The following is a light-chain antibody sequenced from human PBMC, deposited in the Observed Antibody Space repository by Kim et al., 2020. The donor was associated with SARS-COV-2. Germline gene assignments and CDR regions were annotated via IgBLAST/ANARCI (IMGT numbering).Light chain of an antibody. CDR1: QDISNW. CDR3: QQTNKFPIT. Sequence: DIQMTQAPSSVSASVGDRVTITCRASQDISNWLAWYQQKPGKVPKFLIYAASSLQSGVPSRFSGSGFGTDFTLTISSLQPEDFATYYCQQTNKFPITFGGGTKVDIK. CDR2: AAS. J-gene: IGKJ4*01. V-gene: IGKV1-12*01.